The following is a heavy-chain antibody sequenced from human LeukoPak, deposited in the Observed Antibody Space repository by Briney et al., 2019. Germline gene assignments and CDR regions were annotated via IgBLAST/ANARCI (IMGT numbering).Heavy chain of an antibody. D-gene: IGHD2-2*01. Sequence: PGGSLRLSCVASGFTFDDYAMHWVRQVPGKGPEWVSSIDWNGRTIGYADSVKGRFNISRDNAKNSLFLEMNSLRAEDTAFYYCARNLPAADYWGQGTLVTVSS. CDR1: GFTFDDYA. J-gene: IGHJ4*02. CDR2: IDWNGRTI. CDR3: ARNLPAADY. V-gene: IGHV3-9*01.